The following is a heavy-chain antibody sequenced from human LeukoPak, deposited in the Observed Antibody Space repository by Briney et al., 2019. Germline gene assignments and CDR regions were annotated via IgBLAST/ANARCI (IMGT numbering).Heavy chain of an antibody. Sequence: PGGSLRLSCAASGFTFSTFWMSWVRQAPGKGLAWVASINQGGSEKYSVDSVKGRFTISRDNAKNSLYLQLNTLRAEDTAVFYCARDRNTDFWSGYYTNYFDYWGQGTLVTVSS. CDR3: ARDRNTDFWSGYYTNYFDY. V-gene: IGHV3-7*01. D-gene: IGHD3-3*01. CDR1: GFTFSTFW. CDR2: INQGGSEK. J-gene: IGHJ4*02.